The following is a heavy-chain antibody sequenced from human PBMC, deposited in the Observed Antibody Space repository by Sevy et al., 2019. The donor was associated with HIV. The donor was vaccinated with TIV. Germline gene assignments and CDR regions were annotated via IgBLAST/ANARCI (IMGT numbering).Heavy chain of an antibody. CDR1: GGSISSSSYY. CDR2: IYYSGST. CDR3: ARGQWLVHDY. V-gene: IGHV4-39*01. Sequence: SETLSLTCTVSGGSISSSSYYWGWIRQPPGKGLEWIGSIYYSGSTYYNPSLKSRVTISVDTSKNQFSLKLSFVTAADTAVYYCARGQWLVHDYWGQGTLVTVSS. D-gene: IGHD6-19*01. J-gene: IGHJ4*02.